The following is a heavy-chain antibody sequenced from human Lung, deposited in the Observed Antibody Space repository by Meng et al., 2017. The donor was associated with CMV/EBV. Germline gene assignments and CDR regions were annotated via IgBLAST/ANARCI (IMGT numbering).Heavy chain of an antibody. CDR2: ITPILDVP. V-gene: IGHV1-69*04. CDR3: ARDLGYFYGISAYGYDY. D-gene: IGHD3-22*01. CDR1: GGTFSTYT. Sequence: SXXVSXKTSGGTFSTYTISWVRQAPGQGLEWMGRITPILDVPNYTQKFQGRLTITADKLTSTAYMELSSLRSEDTAMYYCARDLGYFYGISAYGYDYWGQGTLVTVSS. J-gene: IGHJ4*02.